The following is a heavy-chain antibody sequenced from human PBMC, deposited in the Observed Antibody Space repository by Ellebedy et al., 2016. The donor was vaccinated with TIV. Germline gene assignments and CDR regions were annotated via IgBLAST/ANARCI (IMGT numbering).Heavy chain of an antibody. CDR3: AKSYDSSGSLLRYFDT. CDR1: GFTFSRYS. V-gene: IGHV3-48*02. J-gene: IGHJ4*02. CDR2: ISSNSGSI. Sequence: GESLKISCVASGFTFSRYSMSWVRQAPGKGLEWIAHISSNSGSIYYADSVRGRFSISRDNAGNSVYLQMNSLRDEDAAVYYCAKSYDSSGSLLRYFDTWGQGTLVTVSS. D-gene: IGHD3-22*01.